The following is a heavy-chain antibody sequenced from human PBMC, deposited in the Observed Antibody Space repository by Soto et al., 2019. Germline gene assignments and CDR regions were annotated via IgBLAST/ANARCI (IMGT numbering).Heavy chain of an antibody. CDR2: IWYDGSNK. CDR1: GFTFSSYG. J-gene: IGHJ6*03. Sequence: QVQLVESGGGVVQPGRSLRLSCAASGFTFSSYGMHWVRQAPGKGLEWVAVIWYDGSNKYYADSVKGRFTISRDNSKNTLYLHMKSLRAEDTAVYYCAGDHNDFWSGYYHADYYYYMDVWGKGTTVTVSS. V-gene: IGHV3-33*01. D-gene: IGHD3-3*01. CDR3: AGDHNDFWSGYYHADYYYYMDV.